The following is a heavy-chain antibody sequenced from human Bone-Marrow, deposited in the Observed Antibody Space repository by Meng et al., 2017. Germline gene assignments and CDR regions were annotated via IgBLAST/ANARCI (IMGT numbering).Heavy chain of an antibody. CDR3: AGGPWEFDF. CDR1: GASVSSSSHY. CDR2: IDYSGST. Sequence: SETLSLTCTVSGASVSSSSHYWSWVRQSPGKGLEYIAYIDYSGSTNYNPSLKNRVTISADTSKNQLSLKLTSVTAADTAVYYCAGGPWEFDFWGQGILVTVSS. D-gene: IGHD1-26*01. V-gene: IGHV4-61*01. J-gene: IGHJ4*02.